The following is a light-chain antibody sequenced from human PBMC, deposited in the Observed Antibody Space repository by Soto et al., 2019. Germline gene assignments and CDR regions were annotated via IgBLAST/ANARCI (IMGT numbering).Light chain of an antibody. Sequence: EIVLTQSPGTLSLSPGERATLSCRASQSVSNTYLAWLQQKAGQAPRLLIHGASRATGIPDRFSGSGSGTDFTLTISRLEPEDFAVYYCQQYGSSRWTFGQGTKVEIK. V-gene: IGKV3-20*01. CDR3: QQYGSSRWT. CDR2: GA. CDR1: QSVSNTY. J-gene: IGKJ1*01.